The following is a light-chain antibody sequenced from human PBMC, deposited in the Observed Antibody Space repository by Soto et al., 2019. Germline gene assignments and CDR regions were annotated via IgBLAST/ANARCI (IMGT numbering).Light chain of an antibody. CDR3: QVWDSSSDHRV. V-gene: IGLV3-21*04. CDR1: NIGSKS. J-gene: IGLJ3*02. Sequence: SYELTQPPSVSVAPGKTARITCGGNNIGSKSVHWFQQKPGQAPVVVIYYDSDRPSGIPERFSVSNSGNTATLTISRVEAGDEAHSYCQVWDSSSDHRVFGGGTKLTVL. CDR2: YDS.